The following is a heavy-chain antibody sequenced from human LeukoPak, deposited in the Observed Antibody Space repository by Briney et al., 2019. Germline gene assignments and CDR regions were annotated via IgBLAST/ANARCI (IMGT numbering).Heavy chain of an antibody. Sequence: PGGSLRLSCAASGFTFSSYGMHWVRQAPGKGLEWVAFIRYDGSNKYYADSVKGRFTISRDNSKNSLYLQMNSLRTEDTALYYCAKGHPYCGGDCYSHFDYWGQGTLVTVSS. J-gene: IGHJ4*02. D-gene: IGHD2-21*01. CDR1: GFTFSSYG. CDR2: IRYDGSNK. V-gene: IGHV3-30*02. CDR3: AKGHPYCGGDCYSHFDY.